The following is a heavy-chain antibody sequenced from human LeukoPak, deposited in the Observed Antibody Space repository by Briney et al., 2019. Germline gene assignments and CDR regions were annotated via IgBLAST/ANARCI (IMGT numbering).Heavy chain of an antibody. CDR3: TTDQTTVGAFDI. V-gene: IGHV3-15*07. CDR1: GFTLSNYG. D-gene: IGHD4-17*01. CDR2: IKSKTDGGTT. J-gene: IGHJ3*02. Sequence: GGSLRLSCAASGFTLSNYGMDWVRQARGKGLEWVGRIKSKTDGGTTDYAAPVKGRFTISRDDSKNTLYLQMNSLKTEDTAVYYCTTDQTTVGAFDIWGQGTMVTVSS.